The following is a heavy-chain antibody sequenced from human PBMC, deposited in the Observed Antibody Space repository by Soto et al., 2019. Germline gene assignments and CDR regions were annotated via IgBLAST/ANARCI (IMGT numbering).Heavy chain of an antibody. CDR1: GGSISSGGYS. J-gene: IGHJ3*02. Sequence: QLQLQESGSGLVKPSQTLSLTCAVSGGSISSGGYSWSWIRQPPGKGLEWIGDIYHSGSTYYNPSLKSRVTRSVDRSKNQFSLKLSSVTAADTAVYYCARELGGGSPGPAFDIWGQGTMVTVSS. D-gene: IGHD2-15*01. V-gene: IGHV4-30-2*01. CDR3: ARELGGGSPGPAFDI. CDR2: IYHSGST.